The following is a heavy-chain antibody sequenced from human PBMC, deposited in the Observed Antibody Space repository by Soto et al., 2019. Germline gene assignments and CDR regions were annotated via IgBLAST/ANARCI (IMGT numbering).Heavy chain of an antibody. CDR1: GGSISTSNW. Sequence: SETLSLTCGVSGGSISTSNWWTWVRQPPGKGLEWIGEIYHSGSTNYSPSLKSRVTISVDKSENQFSLKLSSVTAADTAVYYCARDSRGSFAYWGQGTLVTVSS. D-gene: IGHD6-19*01. CDR2: IYHSGST. V-gene: IGHV4-4*02. CDR3: ARDSRGSFAY. J-gene: IGHJ4*02.